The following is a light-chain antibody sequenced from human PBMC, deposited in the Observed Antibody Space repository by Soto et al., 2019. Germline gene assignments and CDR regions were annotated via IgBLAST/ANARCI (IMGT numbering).Light chain of an antibody. J-gene: IGLJ1*01. Sequence: QSALTQPASVSGSPGQSITISCTGTSCDVGSYNLVSWYQQHPGKAPKLMIYEVNKRPSGVSNRFSGSKSGNTASLTISGLQADDEADYYCCSYAGSSTYVFGTGTKLTVL. CDR1: SCDVGSYNL. V-gene: IGLV2-23*02. CDR3: CSYAGSSTYV. CDR2: EVN.